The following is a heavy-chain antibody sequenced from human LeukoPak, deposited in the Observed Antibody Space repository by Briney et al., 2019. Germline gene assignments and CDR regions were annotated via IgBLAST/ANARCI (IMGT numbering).Heavy chain of an antibody. J-gene: IGHJ4*02. D-gene: IGHD5-18*01. CDR3: ARTGRRGYSYGENYYFDY. CDR1: GFTFSDYY. CDR2: ISSSSSYT. V-gene: IGHV3-11*06. Sequence: KPGGSLRLSCAASGFTFSDYYMSWIRQAPGKGLEWVSYISSSSSYTNYADSVKGRFTISRDNAKNSLYLQMNSLRAEDTAVYYCARTGRRGYSYGENYYFDYWGQGTLVTVSS.